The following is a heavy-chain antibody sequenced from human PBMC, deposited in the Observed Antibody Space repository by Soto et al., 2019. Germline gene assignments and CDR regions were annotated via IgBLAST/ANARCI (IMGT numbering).Heavy chain of an antibody. D-gene: IGHD3-3*01. CDR2: IYSGVST. V-gene: IGHV3-53*04. CDR3: ARDSTRFLEWFPFEV. J-gene: IGHJ6*04. Sequence: GSLRLSCAASRFTVSSNYIIGVLQTPGNGLEWVSVIYSGVSTYYADSVKGRFTISRHNSKNTLYLQMNSLRAEDTAVYYCARDSTRFLEWFPFEVWGKGTTVTVSS. CDR1: RFTVSSNY.